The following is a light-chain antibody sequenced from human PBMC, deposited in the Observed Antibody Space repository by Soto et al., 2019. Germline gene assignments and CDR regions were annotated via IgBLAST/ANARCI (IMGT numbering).Light chain of an antibody. CDR1: QSVSSY. CDR2: DAS. J-gene: IGKJ2*01. CDR3: QQRSNWPPT. Sequence: EIVLTQSPATLSLSPGERATLSCRASQSVSSYLAWYQQKPGQAPRLLIYDASNRATGIPARFSGSGSGTDFTLTLSSLEHEDSAVYYCQQRSNWPPTFGQGTKLEIK. V-gene: IGKV3-11*01.